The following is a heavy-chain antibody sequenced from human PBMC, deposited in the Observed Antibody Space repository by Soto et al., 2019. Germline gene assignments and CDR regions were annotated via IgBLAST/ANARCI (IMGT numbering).Heavy chain of an antibody. D-gene: IGHD3-22*01. V-gene: IGHV3-30*18. Sequence: LRLSCAASGFTFSSYGMHWVRQAPGKGLEWVAIISYDGNNKYYADSVKGRFTISRDNSKNMVYLQMNSLRPEDTAVYYCAKPKEHYYDSSPGESWGQGALVTVSS. CDR1: GFTFSSYG. CDR2: ISYDGNNK. CDR3: AKPKEHYYDSSPGES. J-gene: IGHJ4*02.